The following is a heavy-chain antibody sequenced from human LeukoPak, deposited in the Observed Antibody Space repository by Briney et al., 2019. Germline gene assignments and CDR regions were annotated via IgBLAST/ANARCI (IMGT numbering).Heavy chain of an antibody. V-gene: IGHV1-69*04. CDR3: ARVGTIGYCSGGSCLQPFDY. CDR1: GGTFSSYA. J-gene: IGHJ4*02. Sequence: GASVKVSCKASGGTFSSYAISWVRQAPGQGLEWMGRIIPILGIANYAQKFQGRVTITADKSTSTAYMELSSLRSEDTAVYYCARVGTIGYCSGGSCLQPFDYWGQGTLVTVSS. D-gene: IGHD2-15*01. CDR2: IIPILGIA.